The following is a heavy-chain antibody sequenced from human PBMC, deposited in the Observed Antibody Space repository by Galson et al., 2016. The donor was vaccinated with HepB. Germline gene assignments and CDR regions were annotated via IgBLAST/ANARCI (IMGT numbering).Heavy chain of an antibody. CDR1: GGTFNNYA. Sequence: SVKVSCKASGGTFNNYAITWVRQAPGQGLEWMGGIIPIFGTANYAQKFKGRVTIIVDKSTNTAYMELSSLRSEDTAVYYCASYYDSSGYQIDAFDIWGQGTMVTVSS. D-gene: IGHD3-22*01. J-gene: IGHJ3*02. CDR3: ASYYDSSGYQIDAFDI. CDR2: IIPIFGTA. V-gene: IGHV1-69*06.